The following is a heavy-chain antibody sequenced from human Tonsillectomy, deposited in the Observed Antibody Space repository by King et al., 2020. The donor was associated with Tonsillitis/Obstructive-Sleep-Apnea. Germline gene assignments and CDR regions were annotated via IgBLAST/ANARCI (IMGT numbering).Heavy chain of an antibody. J-gene: IGHJ4*02. CDR3: ARGLPRAGFLEWFHHFDY. D-gene: IGHD3-3*01. CDR1: GGSFSGYY. CDR2: INHSGST. Sequence: VQLQQWGAGLLKPSETLSLTCAVYGGSFSGYYWSWIRQPPGKGLEWIGEINHSGSTNYNPSLKSRVTISVDTSKNQFSLKLSSVTVADTAVYYCARGLPRAGFLEWFHHFDYWGQGTLVTVSS. V-gene: IGHV4-34*01.